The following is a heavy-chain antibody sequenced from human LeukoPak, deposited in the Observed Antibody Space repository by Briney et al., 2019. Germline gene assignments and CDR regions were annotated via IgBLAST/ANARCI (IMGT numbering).Heavy chain of an antibody. V-gene: IGHV3-23*01. Sequence: GGSLRLSCAASGFTFSSYGMSWVRQAPGKGLEWVSAISGSGGSTYYADSVKGRFTISRDNSKNTLYLQMNSLRAEDTAVYYCARSDYYGSGSYHGDYWGQGTLVTVSS. CDR3: ARSDYYGSGSYHGDY. D-gene: IGHD3-10*01. CDR2: ISGSGGST. J-gene: IGHJ4*02. CDR1: GFTFSSYG.